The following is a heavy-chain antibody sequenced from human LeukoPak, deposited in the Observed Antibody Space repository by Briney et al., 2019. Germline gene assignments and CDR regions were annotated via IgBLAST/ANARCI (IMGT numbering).Heavy chain of an antibody. V-gene: IGHV1-69*13. CDR1: GGTFSSYA. CDR3: ARGGQLWLGNWFDP. D-gene: IGHD5-18*01. CDR2: IIPIFGTA. J-gene: IGHJ5*02. Sequence: ASVKVSRKASGGTFSSYAISWVRQAPGQGLEWMGGIIPIFGTANYAQKFQGRVTITADESTSTAYMELSSLRSEDTAVYYCARGGQLWLGNWFDPWGQGTLVTVSS.